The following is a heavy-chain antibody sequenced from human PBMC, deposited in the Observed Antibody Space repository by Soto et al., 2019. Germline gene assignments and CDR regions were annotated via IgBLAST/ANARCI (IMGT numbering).Heavy chain of an antibody. CDR1: GGSISSGTYY. D-gene: IGHD2-15*01. J-gene: IGHJ5*02. Sequence: QVQLQESGPGLVKPSQTLSLTCTVSGGSISSGTYYWTWIRQHPGKGLEWIGYTHHSGSTYYNASLQSRVTISVDTPKNQFSLKLSSVTAADTAVYYCARGRYCSGASCYGWFDPWGQGPLVTVSS. CDR3: ARGRYCSGASCYGWFDP. CDR2: THHSGST. V-gene: IGHV4-31*03.